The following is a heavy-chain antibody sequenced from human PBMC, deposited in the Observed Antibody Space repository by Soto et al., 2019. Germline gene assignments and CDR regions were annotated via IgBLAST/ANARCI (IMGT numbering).Heavy chain of an antibody. J-gene: IGHJ4*02. CDR2: VNAGNGNT. CDR1: GYTFTSYA. Sequence: QVQLVQSGAEVKKPGASVKVSCKASGYTFTSYAMHWVRQAPGQRLEWLGWVNAGNGNTKYSQKVQGRVTIPPATSASTSSRERSIPRSEDTAVYYWARGPGDPNGPGAYWGQGCLVPISS. V-gene: IGHV1-3*01. D-gene: IGHD5-12*01. CDR3: ARGPGDPNGPGAY.